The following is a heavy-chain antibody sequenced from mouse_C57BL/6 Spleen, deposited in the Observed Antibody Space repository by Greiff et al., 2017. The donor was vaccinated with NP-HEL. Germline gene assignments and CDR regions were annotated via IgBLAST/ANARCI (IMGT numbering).Heavy chain of an antibody. V-gene: IGHV1-80*01. CDR2: IYPGDGDT. CDR1: GYAFSSYW. Sequence: VQLVESGAELVKPGASVKISCKASGYAFSSYWMNWVKQRPGKGLEWIGQIYPGDGDTNYNGKFKGKATLTADKSSSTAYMQLSSLTSEDSAVYFCARSHTVPYAMDYWGQGTSVTVSS. CDR3: ARSHTVPYAMDY. D-gene: IGHD1-1*01. J-gene: IGHJ4*01.